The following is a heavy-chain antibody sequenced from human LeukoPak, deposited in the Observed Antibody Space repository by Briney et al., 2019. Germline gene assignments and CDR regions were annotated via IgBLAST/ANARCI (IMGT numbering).Heavy chain of an antibody. CDR3: ARQISEWELQFDP. V-gene: IGHV4-59*04. D-gene: IGHD1-26*01. CDR1: GGSISSYY. CDR2: IYHSGST. Sequence: SETLSLTCSVSGGSISSYYWSWIRQPPGKGLEWIGYIYHSGSTYYNPSLKSRVTISVDTSKNQFSLKLSSVTAADTAVYYCARQISEWELQFDPWGQGTLVTVSS. J-gene: IGHJ5*02.